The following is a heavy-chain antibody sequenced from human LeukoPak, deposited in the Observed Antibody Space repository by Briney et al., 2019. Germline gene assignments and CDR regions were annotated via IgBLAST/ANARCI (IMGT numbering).Heavy chain of an antibody. CDR1: GYTFSSYG. CDR3: ARDRNPYYDGSGYGYC. CDR2: ISAYNGKT. V-gene: IGHV1-18*01. Sequence: ASVKDSCKASGYTFSSYGISWVGQAPGQGLEWMAWISAYNGKTNYAQKLRGRVTKTTDTSTSTAYMELRSLRSDDTAIYYCARDRNPYYDGSGYGYCWGQGTLVTVSS. J-gene: IGHJ4*02. D-gene: IGHD3-22*01.